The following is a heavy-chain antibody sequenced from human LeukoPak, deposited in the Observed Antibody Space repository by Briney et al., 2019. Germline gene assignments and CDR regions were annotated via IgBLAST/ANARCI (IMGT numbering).Heavy chain of an antibody. CDR1: GSTFSSYG. CDR3: AKDRTTGNFDY. CDR2: ISYDGSNK. J-gene: IGHJ4*02. D-gene: IGHD1/OR15-1a*01. V-gene: IGHV3-30*18. Sequence: GGSLRLSCAASGSTFSSYGMHWVRQAPGKGLEWVAVISYDGSNKYYADSVKGRFTISRDNSKNTLYLQMNSLRAEDTAVYYCAKDRTTGNFDYWGQGTLVTVSS.